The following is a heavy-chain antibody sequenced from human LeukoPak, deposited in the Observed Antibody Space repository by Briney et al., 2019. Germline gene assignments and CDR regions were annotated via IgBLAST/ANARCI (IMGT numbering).Heavy chain of an antibody. CDR1: GGSISSYY. Sequence: SETLSLTCTVSGGSISSYYWSWIRQPPGKGLEWIGYIYYSGSTNYNPSLKSRVTISVDTSKNQFSLKLSSVTAADTAVYYCARQGGGFWYYDLWGRGTLVTVSS. V-gene: IGHV4-59*08. CDR3: ARQGGGFWYYDL. D-gene: IGHD6-25*01. CDR2: IYYSGST. J-gene: IGHJ2*01.